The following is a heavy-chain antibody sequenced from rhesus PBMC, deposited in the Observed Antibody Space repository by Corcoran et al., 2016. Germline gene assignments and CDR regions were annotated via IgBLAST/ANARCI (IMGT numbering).Heavy chain of an antibody. Sequence: QLQLQESGPGLVKPSETLSLPCAVSVGSISGGYGWSRIRQPPGKGLEWIGYIYGSGSSTNYNPSLKSRVTLSVDTSKNQLSLKLSSVTAADTAVYYCASDRHSWNRGFDYWGQGVLVTVSP. CDR3: ASDRHSWNRGFDY. D-gene: IGHD1-20*01. V-gene: IGHV4-169*02. CDR2: IYGSGSST. J-gene: IGHJ4*01. CDR1: VGSISGGYG.